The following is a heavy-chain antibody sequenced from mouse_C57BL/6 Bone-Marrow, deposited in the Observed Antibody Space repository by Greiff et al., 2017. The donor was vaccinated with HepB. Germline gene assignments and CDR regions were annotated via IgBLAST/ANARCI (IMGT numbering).Heavy chain of an antibody. V-gene: IGHV1-50*01. Sequence: QVQLQQSGAELVKPGASVKLSCKASGYTFTEYTIHWVKQRSGQGLEWIGEIDPSDSYTNYNQKFKGKATLTVDTSSSTAYMQLSSLTSEDSAVYYCARSYDYDDYWGQGTTLTVSS. CDR1: GYTFTEYT. J-gene: IGHJ2*01. D-gene: IGHD2-4*01. CDR3: ARSYDYDDY. CDR2: IDPSDSYT.